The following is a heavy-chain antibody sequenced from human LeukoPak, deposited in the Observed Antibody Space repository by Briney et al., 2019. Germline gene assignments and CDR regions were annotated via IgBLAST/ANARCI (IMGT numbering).Heavy chain of an antibody. CDR3: ARWGTY. CDR2: IHYSVTT. J-gene: IGHJ4*02. V-gene: IGHV4-61*01. CDR1: GGSVSSGTYF. D-gene: IGHD7-27*01. Sequence: SETLSLTCTVSGGSVSSGTYFWTWVRQPPGKGLEWVGHIHYSVTTNYNPSLKSRVTMSLDTSKNQFSLKLTSVTAADTAIYFCARWGTYWGQGILVTVSS.